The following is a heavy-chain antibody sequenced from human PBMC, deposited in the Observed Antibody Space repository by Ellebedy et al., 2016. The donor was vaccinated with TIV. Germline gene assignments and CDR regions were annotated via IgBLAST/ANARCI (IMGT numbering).Heavy chain of an antibody. V-gene: IGHV1-8*01. D-gene: IGHD3-10*01. J-gene: IGHJ6*02. CDR3: ARGFDGSGSYYYYGMDV. CDR2: MHTNHGNP. Sequence: AASVKVSCKASGYTFTSYDINLVRQAPGQGLEWMGWMHTNHGNPGYAQKFQGIVTLPRNTSISTAYMELSSLRSEDTAVYYGARGFDGSGSYYYYGMDVWGQGTRVTVSS. CDR1: GYTFTSYD.